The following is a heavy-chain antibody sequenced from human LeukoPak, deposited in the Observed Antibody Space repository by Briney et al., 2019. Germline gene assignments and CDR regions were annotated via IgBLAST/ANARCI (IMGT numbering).Heavy chain of an antibody. V-gene: IGHV4-59*12. CDR1: GGSISRYY. Sequence: SETLSLTCTVSGGSISRYYWSWIRQSPGKGLEWIGYIYYSGSTNYNPSLKSRVTISVDTSKNQFSLKLSSVTAADTAVYYCARDSQGGELDYWGQGTLVTVSS. CDR2: IYYSGST. D-gene: IGHD1-26*01. J-gene: IGHJ4*02. CDR3: ARDSQGGELDY.